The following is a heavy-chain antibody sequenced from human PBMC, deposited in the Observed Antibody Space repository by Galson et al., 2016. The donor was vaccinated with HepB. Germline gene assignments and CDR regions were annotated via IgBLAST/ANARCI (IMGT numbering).Heavy chain of an antibody. D-gene: IGHD4/OR15-4a*01. V-gene: IGHV1-3*01. CDR1: GYTFIHYD. J-gene: IGHJ4*02. CDR2: MNPGKGTT. CDR3: ARGGGALTIVASGALAH. Sequence: SVKVSCKASGYTFIHYDVYWVRQAPGQRLEWMGWMNPGKGTTRTAPRFQDRVTITSDTSASTVYMKLSSLRSEDTAVYYCARGGGALTIVASGALAHWGQGTLVTASS.